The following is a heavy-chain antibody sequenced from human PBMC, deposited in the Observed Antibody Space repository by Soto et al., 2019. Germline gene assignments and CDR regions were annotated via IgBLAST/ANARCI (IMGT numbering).Heavy chain of an antibody. J-gene: IGHJ5*02. CDR3: ARDRDPSGGVWFDP. CDR2: IYYNGRT. Sequence: KTXETLSPTGAVSGKSVSSGSYYWSWIRQTPGKGLEWIGYIYYNGRTKYNPSLKSRVTISADKSKNQFSLKLSSVTAADTDVYFCARDRDPSGGVWFDPWGQGTLVTVYS. D-gene: IGHD3-10*01. CDR1: GKSVSSGSYY. V-gene: IGHV4-61*01.